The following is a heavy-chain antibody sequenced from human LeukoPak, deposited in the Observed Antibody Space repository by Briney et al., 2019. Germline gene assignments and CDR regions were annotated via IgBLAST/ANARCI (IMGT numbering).Heavy chain of an antibody. D-gene: IGHD3-10*01. Sequence: PSETLSLTCTVSGGSISSSSYYWGWIRQPPGKGLEWIGSIYYSGSTYYNPSLKSRVTISVDTSKNQFSLKLSSVTAADTAVYYCARPERVAYYMDVWGKGTTVTVSS. J-gene: IGHJ6*03. CDR3: ARPERVAYYMDV. CDR1: GGSISSSSYY. V-gene: IGHV4-39*01. CDR2: IYYSGST.